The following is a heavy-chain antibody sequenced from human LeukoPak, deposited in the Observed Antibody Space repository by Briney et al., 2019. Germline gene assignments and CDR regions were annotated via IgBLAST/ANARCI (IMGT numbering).Heavy chain of an antibody. CDR3: ARDYFYYDSSGYDY. V-gene: IGHV1-2*02. Sequence: GASVKVSCKASGYTFTGYYMHWVRQAPGQGLEWMGWINPNSGGTNYAQKFQGRVTMTRDTSISTAYMELSRLRSDDTAVYYCARDYFYYDSSGYDYWGQGTLVTASS. CDR1: GYTFTGYY. J-gene: IGHJ4*02. CDR2: INPNSGGT. D-gene: IGHD3-22*01.